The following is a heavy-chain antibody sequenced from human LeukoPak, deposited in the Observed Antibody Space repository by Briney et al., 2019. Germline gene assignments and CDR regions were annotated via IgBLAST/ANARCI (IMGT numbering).Heavy chain of an antibody. CDR3: ARLRGYCSSTSCPMDS. Sequence: GASLQISCKGSGYSFTSYWIGWVRQLPGKGLEWMGIIYPGDSDTRYSPSFQGQVTISADKSISTAYLQWSSLKASDTAMYYCARLRGYCSSTSCPMDSWGQGTLVTVSS. V-gene: IGHV5-51*01. D-gene: IGHD2-2*01. J-gene: IGHJ4*02. CDR1: GYSFTSYW. CDR2: IYPGDSDT.